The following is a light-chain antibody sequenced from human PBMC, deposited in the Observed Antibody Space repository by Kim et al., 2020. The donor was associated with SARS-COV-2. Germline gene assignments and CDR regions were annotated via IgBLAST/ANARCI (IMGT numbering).Light chain of an antibody. Sequence: SYELTQPPSVSLAPGKTARITCGGNNIESKSVHWYQQKPGQAPLLVIYSDSDRPSGIPEQFSGSNSGNTATLNISRVEAGDEADYYCQVWDGSREHWVFGGGTQLIVL. V-gene: IGLV3-21*04. CDR2: SDS. J-gene: IGLJ3*02. CDR3: QVWDGSREHWV. CDR1: NIESKS.